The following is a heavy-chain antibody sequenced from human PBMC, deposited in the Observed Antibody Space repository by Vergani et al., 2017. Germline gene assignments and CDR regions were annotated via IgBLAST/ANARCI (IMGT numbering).Heavy chain of an antibody. J-gene: IGHJ6*03. CDR1: GFSLSTSGVG. CDR3: AHSSVVRGTHPSYDYYYMDV. Sequence: QITLKESGPTLVNPTQTLTLTCTFPGFSLSTSGVGVGWIRQPPGKALEWLAFIYWNDDKRYSPSLKSRLTITKKTSKNQVVLTMTNMDPVDTATYYCAHSSVVRGTHPSYDYYYMDVWGKGTTVTVSS. D-gene: IGHD3-10*01. CDR2: IYWNDDK. V-gene: IGHV2-5*01.